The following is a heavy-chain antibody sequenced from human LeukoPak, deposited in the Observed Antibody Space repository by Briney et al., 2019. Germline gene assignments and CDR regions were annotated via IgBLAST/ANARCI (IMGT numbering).Heavy chain of an antibody. Sequence: GGSLRLSCAASGFIFTSYSMYWVRQATGKGLEWVSGISAGGGTTSYADSVKGRFTISRDNSKNTLYLQMNSLRAEDTAAYYCAKGQLGTFDYWGQGTPVTVSS. V-gene: IGHV3-23*01. CDR2: ISAGGGTT. D-gene: IGHD1-1*01. J-gene: IGHJ4*02. CDR1: GFIFTSYS. CDR3: AKGQLGTFDY.